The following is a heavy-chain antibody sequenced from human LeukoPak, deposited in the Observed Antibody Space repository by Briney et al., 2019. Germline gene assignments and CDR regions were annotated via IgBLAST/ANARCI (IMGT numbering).Heavy chain of an antibody. CDR2: IYSDGST. CDR1: GFAVSSHF. D-gene: IGHD1/OR15-1a*01. CDR3: ARGQNIPA. Sequence: GESLRLSCAASGFAVSSHFMSWVRQAPRMGLEWVSVIYSDGSTYYADSVKGRFTISRDNSKNTLYLQMNSLGAEDTAVYYCARGQNIPAWGQGTLVTISS. V-gene: IGHV3-53*01. J-gene: IGHJ4*02.